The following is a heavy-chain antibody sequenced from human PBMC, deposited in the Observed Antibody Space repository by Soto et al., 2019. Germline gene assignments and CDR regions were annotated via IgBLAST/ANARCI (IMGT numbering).Heavy chain of an antibody. Sequence: LRLSCAVSGFPFSFYGFHWVRQSPGKGLEWLGVIVSDGSAIYHADSLEGRFFISRDNSKDILYLQMNSLRVEDTAVYYCARDDAFDNENGFDMWGQGTMVTVSS. J-gene: IGHJ3*02. D-gene: IGHD3-3*02. CDR2: IVSDGSAI. CDR1: GFPFSFYG. CDR3: ARDDAFDNENGFDM. V-gene: IGHV3-33*01.